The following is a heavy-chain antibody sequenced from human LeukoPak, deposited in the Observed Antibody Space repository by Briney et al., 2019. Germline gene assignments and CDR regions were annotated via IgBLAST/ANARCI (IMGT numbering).Heavy chain of an antibody. Sequence: GGSLRLSCAAFGFIFDDYGMSWVRQAPGKGLEWVSGINWNGGSTGYADSVKGRFTISRDNAKNSLYLQMNSLRAEDTALYYCARKIGSYSSSWSFDYWGQGTLVTVSS. CDR1: GFIFDDYG. CDR3: ARKIGSYSSSWSFDY. D-gene: IGHD6-13*01. J-gene: IGHJ4*02. CDR2: INWNGGST. V-gene: IGHV3-20*04.